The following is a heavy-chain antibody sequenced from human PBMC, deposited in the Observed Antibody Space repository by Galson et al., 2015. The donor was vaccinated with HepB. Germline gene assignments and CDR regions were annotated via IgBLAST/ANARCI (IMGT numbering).Heavy chain of an antibody. J-gene: IGHJ6*03. D-gene: IGHD2-2*01. V-gene: IGHV1-2*06. Sequence: SVKVSCKASGYTFTGYYMHWVRQAPGQGLEWMGRINPNSGGTNYAQKFQGRVTMTRDTSISTAYMELSRLRSDDTAVYYCARSLGYCSSTSCSDYYYYYMDVWGKGTTVTVSS. CDR1: GYTFTGYY. CDR2: INPNSGGT. CDR3: ARSLGYCSSTSCSDYYYYYMDV.